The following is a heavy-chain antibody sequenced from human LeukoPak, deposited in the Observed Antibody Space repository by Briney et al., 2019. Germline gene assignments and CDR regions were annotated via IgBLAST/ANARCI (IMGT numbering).Heavy chain of an antibody. CDR2: IPYDGNNK. CDR1: GFTFSSYS. V-gene: IGHV3-30*02. J-gene: IGHJ4*02. Sequence: GGSLRLSCAASGFTFSSYSFNWVRQAPGKGLEWVAFIPYDGNNKFYADSVKGRFTISRDNSKNTLYLQMNSLRAEDTSVYYCAKGQTNGFYAPAYFDYWGQGALVTVSS. CDR3: AKGQTNGFYAPAYFDY. D-gene: IGHD2/OR15-2a*01.